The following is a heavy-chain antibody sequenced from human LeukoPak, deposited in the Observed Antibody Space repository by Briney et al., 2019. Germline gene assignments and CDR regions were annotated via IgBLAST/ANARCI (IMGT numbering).Heavy chain of an antibody. D-gene: IGHD6-19*01. CDR2: IYYSGST. CDR1: GGSISSGDYS. J-gene: IGHJ4*02. Sequence: SQTLSLTCAVSGGSISSGDYSWSWIRQPPGKGLEWIGYIYYSGSTNYNPSLKSRVTISVDTSKNQFSLKLSSVTAADTAVYYCARQGSFFDYWGQGTLVTVSS. CDR3: ARQGSFFDY. V-gene: IGHV4-30-4*07.